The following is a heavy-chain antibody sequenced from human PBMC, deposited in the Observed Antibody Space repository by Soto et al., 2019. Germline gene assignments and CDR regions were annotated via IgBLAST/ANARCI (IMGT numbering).Heavy chain of an antibody. CDR3: ARGLSYDYIWGIYQDY. J-gene: IGHJ4*02. D-gene: IGHD3-16*02. CDR1: GYTFTSYD. CDR2: MNPNSGNT. V-gene: IGHV1-8*01. Sequence: ASVKVSCKASGYTFTSYDINWVRQATGQGLEWMGWMNPNSGNTGYAQKFQGRVTMTRNTSISTAYMELSSLRSEDTAVYYCARGLSYDYIWGIYQDYWGQGTLVTVSS.